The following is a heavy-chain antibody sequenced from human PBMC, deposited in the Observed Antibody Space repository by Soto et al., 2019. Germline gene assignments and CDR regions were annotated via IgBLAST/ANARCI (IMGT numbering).Heavy chain of an antibody. CDR2: VYYRGST. J-gene: IGHJ1*01. CDR1: GGSISSGAYY. CDR3: AIYDSSGSRGFQH. D-gene: IGHD3-22*01. Sequence: QVQLQESGPGLVKPSQTLSLTCTVSGGSISSGAYYWTWIRQHPGKGLEGIGYVYYRGSTYYNPSLKSRLTISVDTSKNQFALKLRSVTAADTAVYYCAIYDSSGSRGFQHWGQGTLVTVSS. V-gene: IGHV4-31*03.